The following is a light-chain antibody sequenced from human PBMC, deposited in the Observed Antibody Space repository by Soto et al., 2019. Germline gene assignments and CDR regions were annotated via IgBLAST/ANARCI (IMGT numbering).Light chain of an antibody. V-gene: IGKV3-20*01. CDR2: GVS. J-gene: IGKJ4*01. Sequence: EIVLTQSPGTLSLSPGERATLSCRASQSISSSYLAWYQQKPSQAPRLLIYGVSSRATGIPDRFSGSGSGTDFTLTISRLEPEDFAVYYCQQYDSAPRTFGGGTKVEIK. CDR3: QQYDSAPRT. CDR1: QSISSSY.